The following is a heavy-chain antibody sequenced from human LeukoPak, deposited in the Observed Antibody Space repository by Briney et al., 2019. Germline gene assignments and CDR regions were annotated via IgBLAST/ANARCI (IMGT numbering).Heavy chain of an antibody. Sequence: KTSETLSLTCSVSGNFISNGDFWGWIRQSPGKGLEWIANINHRGITFYNPSLENRVKISVGTSKNQFFLGVTSVTAADTAVYYCVRDPSEDGDFFFDSWGQGTLVTVSS. CDR2: INHRGIT. CDR1: GNFISNGDF. D-gene: IGHD4-17*01. CDR3: VRDPSEDGDFFFDS. V-gene: IGHV4-38-2*02. J-gene: IGHJ4*02.